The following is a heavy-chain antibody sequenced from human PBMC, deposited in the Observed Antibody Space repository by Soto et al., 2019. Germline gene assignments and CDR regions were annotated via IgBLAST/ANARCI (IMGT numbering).Heavy chain of an antibody. J-gene: IGHJ3*02. Sequence: ASVKVSCKASGYTFTSFDINWVRQATGQGLEWMGWMNPNSGNTGYAQKFQGRVTMTRNTSISTAYMELSSLRSEDTAVYYCATRCSIHDAFDIWGRGTMVTVSS. CDR3: ATRCSIHDAFDI. D-gene: IGHD4-4*01. V-gene: IGHV1-8*01. CDR2: MNPNSGNT. CDR1: GYTFTSFD.